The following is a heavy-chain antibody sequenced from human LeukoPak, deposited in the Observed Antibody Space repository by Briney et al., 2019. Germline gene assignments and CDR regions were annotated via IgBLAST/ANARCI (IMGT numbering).Heavy chain of an antibody. V-gene: IGHV4-4*07. CDR1: GGSISSYY. J-gene: IGHJ4*02. Sequence: PSETLSLTCTVSGGSISSYYWSWIRQPAGKGLEWIGRIYSSGSTDYNPSLKSRVTMSVDTSKNQFSLNLRSVTAADTAVYYCARGGIRIPQWLVPQNYFDYWGQGTLVTVSS. CDR2: IYSSGST. CDR3: ARGGIRIPQWLVPQNYFDY. D-gene: IGHD6-19*01.